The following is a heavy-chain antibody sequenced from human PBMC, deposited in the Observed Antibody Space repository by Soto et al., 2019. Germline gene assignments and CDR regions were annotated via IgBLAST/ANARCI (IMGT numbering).Heavy chain of an antibody. J-gene: IGHJ4*02. CDR1: GFTFSSYA. V-gene: IGHV3-30-3*01. CDR3: ARDALVGDLQLPGVF. CDR2: ISYDGSNK. Sequence: GGSLRLSCAASGFTFSSYAMHWVRQAPGKGLEWVAVISYDGSNKYYADSVKGRFTISGDNSKNTLYLQMNSLRAEDTAVYYCARDALVGDLQLPGVFWGQGTLVTVSS. D-gene: IGHD1-1*01.